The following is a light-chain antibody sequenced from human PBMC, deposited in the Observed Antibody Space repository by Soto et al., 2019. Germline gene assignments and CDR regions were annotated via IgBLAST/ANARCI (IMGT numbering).Light chain of an antibody. V-gene: IGKV3-11*01. CDR1: QSVSSSY. CDR2: DAS. CDR3: QQRSNWPHT. Sequence: EIFLTQSPGTLSLSRGERATLSWRASQSVSSSYLAWYQQKPGQAPRLLIYDASNRATGIPARFSGSGSGTDFTLTISNLEPEDFAVYYCQQRSNWPHTFGGGTKVDI. J-gene: IGKJ4*01.